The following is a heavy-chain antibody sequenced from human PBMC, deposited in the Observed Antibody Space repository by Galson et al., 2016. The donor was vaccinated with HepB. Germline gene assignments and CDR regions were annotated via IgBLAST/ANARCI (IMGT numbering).Heavy chain of an antibody. Sequence: QSGAEVKQPGESLKISCKGSGYRFISYGIVWVRQRPGKGLEWMGIIYPGDSDTRYSPSFQGQVTISADKSTTAFLQWSNLRASDTGMYYCARALFTSGRYIGWLDPWGQGTLVTVSA. J-gene: IGHJ5*02. D-gene: IGHD1-26*01. CDR1: GYRFISYG. CDR2: IYPGDSDT. CDR3: ARALFTSGRYIGWLDP. V-gene: IGHV5-51*01.